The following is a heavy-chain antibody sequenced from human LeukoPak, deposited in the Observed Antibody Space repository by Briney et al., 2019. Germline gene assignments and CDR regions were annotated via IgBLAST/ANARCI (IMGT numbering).Heavy chain of an antibody. CDR1: GYTFTSYG. CDR2: ISAYNGNT. D-gene: IGHD3-10*01. Sequence: ASVKVSCKASGYTFTSYGISWVRQAPGQGLEWMGWISAYNGNTNYAQKLQGRVTMTTDTSTSTAYMELRSLRSDDPAVYYCARGHLGLGSPLLAYYWGQGTLVTVSS. V-gene: IGHV1-18*01. J-gene: IGHJ4*02. CDR3: ARGHLGLGSPLLAYY.